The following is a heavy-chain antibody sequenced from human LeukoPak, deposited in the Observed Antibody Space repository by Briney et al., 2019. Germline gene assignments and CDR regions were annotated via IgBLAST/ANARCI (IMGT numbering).Heavy chain of an antibody. CDR2: IHYSGCT. Sequence: SETLSLTCTVSGGSISRYYWSWLRQPPGKGLEWIGNIHYSGCTNYNPSLKSGVTISVDTSKNQFSLQQSSVTAADTAVYYCARPSIEYNYGAFDYWGQGTLVTVSS. CDR1: GGSISRYY. V-gene: IGHV4-59*08. D-gene: IGHD5-18*01. CDR3: ARPSIEYNYGAFDY. J-gene: IGHJ4*02.